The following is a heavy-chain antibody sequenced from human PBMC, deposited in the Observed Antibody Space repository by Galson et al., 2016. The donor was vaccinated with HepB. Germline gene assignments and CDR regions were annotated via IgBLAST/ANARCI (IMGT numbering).Heavy chain of an antibody. J-gene: IGHJ4*02. Sequence: SLRLSCAASGFIVSQNYMSWVRQAPGKGLEWVSVVYSGGGTHHADSVKGRFTTSRDFSKATLYLQLNSPRAEDTAVYYCASGPDHIYGKRDYFPNQIDYWGRGARGTGSS. D-gene: IGHD3-10*01. CDR2: VYSGGGT. CDR3: ASGPDHIYGKRDYFPNQIDY. V-gene: IGHV3-53*01. CDR1: GFIVSQNY.